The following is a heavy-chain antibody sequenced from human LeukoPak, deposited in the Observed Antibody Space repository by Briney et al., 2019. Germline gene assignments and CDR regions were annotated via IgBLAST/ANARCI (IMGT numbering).Heavy chain of an antibody. CDR1: GGTFSSYA. D-gene: IGHD1-1*01. J-gene: IGHJ3*02. Sequence: ASVKVSCKASGGTFSSYAISWVRQAPGQGLEWMGGIIPIFGTANYAQKFQGRVTITADESTSTAYMELSSLRSEDTAVYYCARVHEEKLERRLFGAFDIWGQGTMVTVSS. V-gene: IGHV1-69*13. CDR2: IIPIFGTA. CDR3: ARVHEEKLERRLFGAFDI.